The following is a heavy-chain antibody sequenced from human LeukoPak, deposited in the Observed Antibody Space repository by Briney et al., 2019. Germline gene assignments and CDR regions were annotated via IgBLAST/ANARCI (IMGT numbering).Heavy chain of an antibody. V-gene: IGHV1-18*04. CDR3: ARGMSGYTEDPFDI. D-gene: IGHD2-2*02. CDR1: GYTFTRYS. Sequence: ASVKVSCKASGYTFTRYSIHWVRQAPGQGLEWMAWISAYNGNTNYAQKFQGRVTLTRDTPPSTAYMELRSLRSDDTAVYFCARGMSGYTEDPFDIRGQGTVVTVSS. J-gene: IGHJ3*02. CDR2: ISAYNGNT.